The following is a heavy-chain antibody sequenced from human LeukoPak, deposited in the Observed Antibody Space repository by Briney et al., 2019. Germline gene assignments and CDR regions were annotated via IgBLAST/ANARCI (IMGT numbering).Heavy chain of an antibody. CDR2: ISGSGGST. V-gene: IGHV3-23*01. CDR1: GFTFSSYA. D-gene: IGHD6-19*01. CDR3: AKPVPLAVAGTGGFDY. J-gene: IGHJ4*02. Sequence: PGGSLRLSCAASGFTFSSYAMSWVRQAPGKGLEWVSAISGSGGSTYYADSVKGRFTISRDNSKNTLYLQMNSPRAEDTAVYYCAKPVPLAVAGTGGFDYWGQGTLVTVSS.